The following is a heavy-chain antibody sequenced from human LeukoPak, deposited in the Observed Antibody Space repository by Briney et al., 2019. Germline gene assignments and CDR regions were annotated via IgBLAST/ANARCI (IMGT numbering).Heavy chain of an antibody. Sequence: GESLKISCQASGYSFITYCIGWVRQMPGKGLDWMGIIYPGDSDTRYGPSFQGQVAISADRSTSTAYLQWSSLKASDTAIYYCARPRVVATGSAFDVWGQGTMVTVSP. CDR2: IYPGDSDT. CDR3: ARPRVVATGSAFDV. J-gene: IGHJ3*01. V-gene: IGHV5-51*01. D-gene: IGHD2-21*01. CDR1: GYSFITYC.